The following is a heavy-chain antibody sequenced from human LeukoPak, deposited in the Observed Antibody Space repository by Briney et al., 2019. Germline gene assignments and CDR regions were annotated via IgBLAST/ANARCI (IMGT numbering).Heavy chain of an antibody. CDR2: VTGPGDTT. J-gene: IGHJ5*02. CDR3: AKGAEIDL. Sequence: GGSLRLSCATSGFTFTNYAMNWVRQAPGKGLEWVSAVTGPGDTTYSADSVKGRFFMSREDSKTTVYLQMNSLRAEDTAIYYCAKGAEIDLWGQGTLVTVSS. CDR1: GFTFTNYA. V-gene: IGHV3-23*01. D-gene: IGHD3-16*01.